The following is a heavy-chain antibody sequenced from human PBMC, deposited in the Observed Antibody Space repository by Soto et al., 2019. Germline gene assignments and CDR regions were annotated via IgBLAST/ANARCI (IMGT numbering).Heavy chain of an antibody. J-gene: IGHJ4*02. CDR3: AIYGRGRDTFDY. D-gene: IGHD4-17*01. CDR2: INAGNGKT. CDR1: GYTFTSYA. Sequence: ASVKVSCKASGYTFTSYAMHWVRQAPGQRLEWMGWINAGNGKTKYSQKFQGRVTITRDTAASTAYMELSSLTSEDTAVYYCAIYGRGRDTFDYWGQGTLVTVS. V-gene: IGHV1-3*01.